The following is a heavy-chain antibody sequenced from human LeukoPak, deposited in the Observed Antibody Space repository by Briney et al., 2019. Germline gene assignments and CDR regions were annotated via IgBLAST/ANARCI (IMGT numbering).Heavy chain of an antibody. Sequence: ASVKVSCKASGYTFTSYYMHWVRQAPGQGLEWMGIINPSDGSTSYAQKFQGRVTMTRDTSTSTVYMELSSLRSEDTAVYYCARDRDSRAGVVPAAKGLDYWGQGTLVTVSS. CDR2: INPSDGST. D-gene: IGHD2-2*01. CDR3: ARDRDSRAGVVPAAKGLDY. J-gene: IGHJ4*02. V-gene: IGHV1-46*01. CDR1: GYTFTSYY.